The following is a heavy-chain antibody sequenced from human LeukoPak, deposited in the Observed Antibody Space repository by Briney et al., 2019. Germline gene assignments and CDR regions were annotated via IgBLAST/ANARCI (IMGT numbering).Heavy chain of an antibody. V-gene: IGHV3-23*01. CDR2: IRGDAVTT. Sequence: PGGSLRLSCAASGFTFSFYGMNWVRQAPGKGLEWVSGIRGDAVTTYYADSVKGRFTISRDNSKNTMYLRMSSLRVEDTAVYFCAKDDAWGRYKDWGQGTLITVSS. J-gene: IGHJ1*01. D-gene: IGHD3-16*01. CDR1: GFTFSFYG. CDR3: AKDDAWGRYKD.